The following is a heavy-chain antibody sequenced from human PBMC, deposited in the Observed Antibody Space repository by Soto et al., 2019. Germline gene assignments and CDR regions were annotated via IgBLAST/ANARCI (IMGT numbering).Heavy chain of an antibody. J-gene: IGHJ4*02. D-gene: IGHD1-7*01. V-gene: IGHV3-33*01. CDR1: GPIFNGYG. CDR3: ARDGIGGTDFRGFLDY. Sequence: QVQLEQSGGGVVQPGGSLRLSCVVPGPIFNGYGMHWVRQAPGKGLEWVAVIWHDGSEIYYADSVKGRFTISRDNSKNTIYLQMNSLRVEDTAVYYCARDGIGGTDFRGFLDYWGQGPLVTVSS. CDR2: IWHDGSEI.